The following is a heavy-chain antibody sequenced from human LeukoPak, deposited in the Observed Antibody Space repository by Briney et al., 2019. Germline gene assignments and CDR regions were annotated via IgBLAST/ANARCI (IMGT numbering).Heavy chain of an antibody. CDR2: ISYDGSIK. Sequence: GSLRLSCVASGFMFSSYGMHWVRQAPGKGLEWVALISYDGSIKKYSDSVKGRFTISRDNSKNTLYPQMNSLRAEDTAVYYCATELIKSWPNYWGQGTLVTVSS. J-gene: IGHJ4*02. CDR3: ATELIKSWPNY. D-gene: IGHD3-16*01. V-gene: IGHV3-30*03. CDR1: GFMFSSYG.